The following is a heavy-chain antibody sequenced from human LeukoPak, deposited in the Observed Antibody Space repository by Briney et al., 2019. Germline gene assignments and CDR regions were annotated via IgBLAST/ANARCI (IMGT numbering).Heavy chain of an antibody. D-gene: IGHD2-15*01. Sequence: QPGGSLRLSCAASGFTFSSYAMSWVRQAPGKGLERVSAISGSGGSTYYADSVKGRFTISRDNSKNTLYLQMNSLRAEDTAVYYCAKGEGYCSGGSCYSHGVFDYWGQGTLVTVSS. V-gene: IGHV3-23*01. CDR3: AKGEGYCSGGSCYSHGVFDY. CDR1: GFTFSSYA. CDR2: ISGSGGST. J-gene: IGHJ4*02.